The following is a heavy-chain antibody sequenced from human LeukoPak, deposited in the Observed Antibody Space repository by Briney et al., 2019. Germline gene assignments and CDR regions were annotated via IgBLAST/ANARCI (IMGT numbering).Heavy chain of an antibody. CDR1: GFTFSSYA. V-gene: IGHV3-30*01. D-gene: IGHD6-19*01. CDR2: ISYDGSNK. CDR3: ARDSQSRYFDY. Sequence: GGSLRLSCAASGFTFSSYAMHWVRQAPGKGLEWVAVISYDGSNKYYADSVKGRSTISRDNSKNTLYLQMNSLRAEDTAVYYCARDSQSRYFDYWGQGTLVTVSS. J-gene: IGHJ4*02.